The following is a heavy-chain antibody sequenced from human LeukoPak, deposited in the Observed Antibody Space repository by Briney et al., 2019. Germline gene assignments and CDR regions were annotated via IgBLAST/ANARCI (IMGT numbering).Heavy chain of an antibody. Sequence: GGSLKLSCAASGFTFSSYAMSWVRQAPGKGLEWVAVISYDGSNKYYAYSVNGPFTISRDNSKNTLYLQMNSLRAEDTAVYYCAKYTKVYYGSGSSAPDYWGQGTLVTVSS. CDR1: GFTFSSYA. V-gene: IGHV3-30*01. CDR2: ISYDGSNK. J-gene: IGHJ4*02. CDR3: AKYTKVYYGSGSSAPDY. D-gene: IGHD3-10*01.